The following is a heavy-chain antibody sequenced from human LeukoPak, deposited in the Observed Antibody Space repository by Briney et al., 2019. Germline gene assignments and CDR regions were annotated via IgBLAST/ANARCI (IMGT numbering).Heavy chain of an antibody. V-gene: IGHV1-18*01. CDR1: GYTFTTYD. CDR3: IAGYLNSDS. CDR2: INSYKGDT. D-gene: IGHD2-2*03. Sequence: RASVKVSCKASGYTFTTYDLRWLRQAPGQGLEWMGWINSYKGDTNYPLKYQGRATFTTDTSTSPDYMELNNLTSDDTDLYYCIAGYLNSDSSGQSTPVTASS. J-gene: IGHJ5*01.